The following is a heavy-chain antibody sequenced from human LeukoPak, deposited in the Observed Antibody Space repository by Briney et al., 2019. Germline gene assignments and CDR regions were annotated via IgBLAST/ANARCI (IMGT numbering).Heavy chain of an antibody. Sequence: PGGSLRLSCAASGFTFSSYWMSWVRQAPGKGLEWVANIKQDGSEKYYADSVKGRFTISRDNSKNTLYLQMNSLRAEDTAVYYCARGTTSYYDILTGYYKGYYFDYWGQGTLVTVSS. CDR3: ARGTTSYYDILTGYYKGYYFDY. CDR2: IKQDGSEK. J-gene: IGHJ4*02. D-gene: IGHD3-9*01. CDR1: GFTFSSYW. V-gene: IGHV3-7*01.